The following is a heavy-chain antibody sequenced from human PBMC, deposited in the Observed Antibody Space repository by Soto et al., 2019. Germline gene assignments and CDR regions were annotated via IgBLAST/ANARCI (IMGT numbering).Heavy chain of an antibody. V-gene: IGHV1-18*01. Sequence: QVPLVQSGAEVKKPGASVKVSCKASGYTFTSYGISWVRQAPGQGLEWMGWISAYNGNTNYAQKLQGRVTMTTDTSTSTAYMELRSLRSDDTAVYYCVRSGYYYDSSGYYYEFDYWGQGTLVTVSS. CDR1: GYTFTSYG. CDR3: VRSGYYYDSSGYYYEFDY. D-gene: IGHD3-22*01. J-gene: IGHJ4*02. CDR2: ISAYNGNT.